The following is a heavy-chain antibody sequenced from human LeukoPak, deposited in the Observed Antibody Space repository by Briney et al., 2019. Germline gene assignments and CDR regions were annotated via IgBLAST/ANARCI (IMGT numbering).Heavy chain of an antibody. CDR1: GGSISSYY. CDR2: IYYSGST. D-gene: IGHD3-10*01. J-gene: IGHJ6*02. V-gene: IGHV4-59*12. Sequence: PSETLSLTCTVSGGSISSYYWSWIRQPPGKGLKWIGYIYYSGSTNYNPSLKSRVTISVDTSKNQFSLKLSSVTAADTAVYYCARDSVPGTNYYYYGMDVWGQGTTVTVSS. CDR3: ARDSVPGTNYYYYGMDV.